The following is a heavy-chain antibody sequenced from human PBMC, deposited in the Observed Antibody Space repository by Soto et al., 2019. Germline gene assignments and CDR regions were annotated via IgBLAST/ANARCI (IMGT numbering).Heavy chain of an antibody. D-gene: IGHD5-12*01. CDR2: ISTYSGDT. V-gene: IGHV1-18*01. Sequence: QVHLVQSGVEVKTPGASVKVSCQASGYTFFTYDISWVRQAPGQGLEWMGWISTYSGDTKYAQKVQGRVTMTTGTSPTAAYLELRSLRSDDTAVYYCARHHGPTTSENWFDPWGQGTLVTVSS. CDR1: GYTFFTYD. J-gene: IGHJ5*02. CDR3: ARHHGPTTSENWFDP.